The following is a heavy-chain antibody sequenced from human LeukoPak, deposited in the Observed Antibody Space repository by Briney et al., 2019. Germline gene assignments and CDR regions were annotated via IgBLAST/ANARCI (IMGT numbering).Heavy chain of an antibody. CDR1: GFTFSSYG. Sequence: PGGSLRLSCAASGFTFSSYGMDWVRQAPGKGLEWVAFIRYDGSNKYYADSVKGRFTISRDNSKNTLYLQMNSLRAEDTAVYYCAKDCSSTSCSDYWGQGTLVTVSS. V-gene: IGHV3-30*02. CDR3: AKDCSSTSCSDY. D-gene: IGHD2-2*01. J-gene: IGHJ4*02. CDR2: IRYDGSNK.